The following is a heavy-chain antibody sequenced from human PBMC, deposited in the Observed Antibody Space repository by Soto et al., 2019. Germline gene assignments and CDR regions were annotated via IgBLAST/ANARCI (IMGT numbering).Heavy chain of an antibody. Sequence: EVQLVESGGGLVQPGGSLKLSCAASGFTFSVSAIHWVRLSSGKGLEWLGRIRGKGKDYATAYAASVKGRFTVSRDDSINTAYLEMNSLKTDDTAVYYCTRLSDTTTEGFDYWGRGTLVTVAS. CDR3: TRLSDTTTEGFDY. V-gene: IGHV3-73*02. CDR1: GFTFSVSA. J-gene: IGHJ4*02. CDR2: IRGKGKDYAT. D-gene: IGHD1-26*01.